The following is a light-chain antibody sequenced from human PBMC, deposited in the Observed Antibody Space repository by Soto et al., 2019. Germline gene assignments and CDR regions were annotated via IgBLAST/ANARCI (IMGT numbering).Light chain of an antibody. CDR3: QQYGDSPWT. CDR1: QSVSSY. J-gene: IGKJ1*01. Sequence: EIVFTQSPGTLSLSPGERATLSCRASQSVSSYLAWYQQKPGQAPRLLIYDASNRATGIPARFSGSGSGTDFTLTISSLEPEDFAVYYCQQYGDSPWTFGQGTKVDIK. V-gene: IGKV3-11*01. CDR2: DAS.